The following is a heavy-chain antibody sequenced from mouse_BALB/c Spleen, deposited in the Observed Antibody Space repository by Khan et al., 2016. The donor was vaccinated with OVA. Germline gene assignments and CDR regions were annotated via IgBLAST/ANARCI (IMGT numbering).Heavy chain of an antibody. CDR2: ISSGSSTI. Sequence: EVELVESGGGLVQPGGSRKFSCAASGFTFSSFGMHWVRQAPEKGLEWVAYISSGSSTIYYTDTVKGRFTISRDNPKNTLFLQMTSLRSEDTAMYDCARNYGYYFDYWGQGTTLTVSS. D-gene: IGHD1-2*01. V-gene: IGHV5-17*02. CDR1: GFTFSSFG. J-gene: IGHJ2*01. CDR3: ARNYGYYFDY.